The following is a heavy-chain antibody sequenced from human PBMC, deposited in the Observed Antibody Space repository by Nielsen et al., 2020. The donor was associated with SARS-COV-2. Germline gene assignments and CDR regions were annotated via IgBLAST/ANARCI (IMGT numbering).Heavy chain of an antibody. Sequence: GESLKISCQGSGFSFTNYWITRVRQMPGKGLQWMGKIDPTDSQTNYSPSFQGHVTISVDKSISTAYLQWNSLKASDTALYYCATGRGYSGYDYDYWGQGTLVTVSS. CDR2: IDPTDSQT. V-gene: IGHV5-10-1*01. CDR3: ATGRGYSGYDYDY. D-gene: IGHD5-12*01. J-gene: IGHJ4*02. CDR1: GFSFTNYW.